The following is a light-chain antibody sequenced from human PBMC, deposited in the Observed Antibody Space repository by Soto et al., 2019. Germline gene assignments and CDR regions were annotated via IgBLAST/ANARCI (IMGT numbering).Light chain of an antibody. CDR3: SSYAGSNNLVV. CDR1: TSDVGGYDY. V-gene: IGLV2-8*01. J-gene: IGLJ2*01. CDR2: EVS. Sequence: QSVLTQPPSASGSPGQSVTISCTGTTSDVGGYDYVSWYQQHPGKAPKLMIYEVSKRPSGVPDRFSGSKSGSTASLTVSGLQAEDEADYYCSSYAGSNNLVVFGGGTKLPVL.